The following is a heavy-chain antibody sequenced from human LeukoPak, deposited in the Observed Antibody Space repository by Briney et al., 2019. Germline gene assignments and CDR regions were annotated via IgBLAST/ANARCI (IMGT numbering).Heavy chain of an antibody. D-gene: IGHD6-19*01. CDR3: AKEFRRGWPFDY. Sequence: PGGSLRLSCAASGFTFSSYSMNWVRQAPGEGLEWVSSISSSSSYTYYADSVKGRFTISRDNSKNTLYLQMNSLKAEDTAVYYCAKEFRRGWPFDYWGQGTLVTVSS. J-gene: IGHJ4*02. V-gene: IGHV3-21*04. CDR2: ISSSSSYT. CDR1: GFTFSSYS.